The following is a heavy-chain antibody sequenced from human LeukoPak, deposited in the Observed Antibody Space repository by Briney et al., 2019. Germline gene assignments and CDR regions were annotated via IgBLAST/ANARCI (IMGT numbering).Heavy chain of an antibody. J-gene: IGHJ4*02. CDR3: AREPYDSSGYYGLDY. CDR1: GFTVSSNY. D-gene: IGHD3-22*01. Sequence: GGSLRLSCAASGFTVSSNYMSWVRQAPGKGLEWVSVIYSGGSTYYADSVKGRFTISRDNSKNTLYLQMNSLRAEDTAVYYCAREPYDSSGYYGLDYWGQGTLVTVSS. V-gene: IGHV3-66*01. CDR2: IYSGGST.